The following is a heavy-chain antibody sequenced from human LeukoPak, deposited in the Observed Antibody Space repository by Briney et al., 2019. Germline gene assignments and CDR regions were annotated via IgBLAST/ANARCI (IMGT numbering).Heavy chain of an antibody. V-gene: IGHV4-31*03. CDR3: ARVRWVALNEYYFDY. J-gene: IGHJ4*02. Sequence: SETLSLTCTVSGGSISTGGYYWRWVRQHPGKGLEWIGYIYYSGSTYFNPSLKSRVTISVDTSKNQFSLKLSSVTAADTAVYYCARVRWVALNEYYFDYWGQGTLVTVSS. D-gene: IGHD2-15*01. CDR2: IYYSGST. CDR1: GGSISTGGYY.